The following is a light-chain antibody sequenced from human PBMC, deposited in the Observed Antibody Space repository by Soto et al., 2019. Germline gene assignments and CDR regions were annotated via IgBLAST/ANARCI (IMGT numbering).Light chain of an antibody. V-gene: IGKV1-16*02. Sequence: DIQVTQSPSSLSASVGDRVTITCRASQGIGNNLAWFQQKPGKAPESLIYAASSLQNGVPSNFSGSGSGTDFALTISSLQPEDFATYYCQQYNTYPHTFGQGTKLEIK. CDR1: QGIGNN. J-gene: IGKJ2*01. CDR3: QQYNTYPHT. CDR2: AAS.